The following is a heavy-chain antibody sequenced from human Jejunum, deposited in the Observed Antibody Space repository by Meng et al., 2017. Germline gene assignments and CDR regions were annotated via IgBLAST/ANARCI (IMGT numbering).Heavy chain of an antibody. Sequence: GESLKISCAASGFTFSNYWVTWLRQAPGKGLEWVANIKQDGSEKYYVNSVKGRFTISRDNAKNTLYLQMDSLSAEDTAVYYCARVSGYCSGGGSCLPFDRWGQGTLVTVAS. V-gene: IGHV3-7*01. J-gene: IGHJ4*02. CDR2: IKQDGSEK. D-gene: IGHD2-15*01. CDR3: ARVSGYCSGGGSCLPFDR. CDR1: GFTFSNYW.